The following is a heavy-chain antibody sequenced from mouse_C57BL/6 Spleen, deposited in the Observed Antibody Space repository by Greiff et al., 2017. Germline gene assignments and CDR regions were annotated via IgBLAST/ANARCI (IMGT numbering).Heavy chain of an antibody. D-gene: IGHD2-4*01. CDR3: AKEGNYDYDRGPYYCAMDY. CDR1: GFSLTSYG. V-gene: IGHV2-3*01. Sequence: VKLEESGPGLVAPSQSLSITCTVSGFSLTSYGVSWVRQPPGKGLEWLGVIWGDGSTNYHSALISRLSISKDNSKSQVFLKLNSLQTDDTATYYCAKEGNYDYDRGPYYCAMDYWGQGTSVTVSS. J-gene: IGHJ4*01. CDR2: IWGDGST.